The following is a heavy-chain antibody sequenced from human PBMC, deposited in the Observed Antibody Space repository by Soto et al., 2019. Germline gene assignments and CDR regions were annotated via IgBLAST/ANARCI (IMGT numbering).Heavy chain of an antibody. V-gene: IGHV1-18*04. Sequence: QEQLVQSGGEVKKPGASVRVSCKASGYTFTKYGITWVRQAPGQGREWMGWIGGYKGKTNSARKLQGRVIMTAETSASTADMELRSLRSDDTAVYYCSRARYCTSPSCYNHYYYGMDIWGQGTTVSVSS. CDR2: IGGYKGKT. J-gene: IGHJ6*02. CDR1: GYTFTKYG. D-gene: IGHD2-2*02. CDR3: SRARYCTSPSCYNHYYYGMDI.